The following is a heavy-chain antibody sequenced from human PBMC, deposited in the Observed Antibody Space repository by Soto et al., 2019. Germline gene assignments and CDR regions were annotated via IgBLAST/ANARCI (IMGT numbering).Heavy chain of an antibody. D-gene: IGHD3-3*01. V-gene: IGHV3-23*01. J-gene: IGHJ4*02. CDR1: GFSFSSYG. CDR2: ISGSGGAT. Sequence: DVQLWESGGGLVQPGGSLRLSGAAPGFSFSSYGLSWVGQAPGKGLEWVSAISGSGGATYYADSVKGRFTISRDNSKNTLDLQMNSLRAEDTAVYYCASPIFGVANVRHWGQGPLVTVSS. CDR3: ASPIFGVANVRH.